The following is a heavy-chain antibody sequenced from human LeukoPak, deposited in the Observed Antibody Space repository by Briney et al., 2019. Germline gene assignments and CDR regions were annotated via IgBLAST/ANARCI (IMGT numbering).Heavy chain of an antibody. J-gene: IGHJ4*02. CDR3: AKERYSYGYAYYFDY. Sequence: GGSLRLSCAASGFTFSSYAMSWVRQAPGKGLEWVSAISGSGGSTYYADSVKGRFTISRENSKNTLYLQMNSLRAEDTAVYYCAKERYSYGYAYYFDYWGQGTLVTVSS. V-gene: IGHV3-23*01. CDR2: ISGSGGST. D-gene: IGHD5-18*01. CDR1: GFTFSSYA.